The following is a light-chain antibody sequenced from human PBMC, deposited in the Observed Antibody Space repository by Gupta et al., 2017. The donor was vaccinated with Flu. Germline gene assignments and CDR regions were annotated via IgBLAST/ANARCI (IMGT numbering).Light chain of an antibody. CDR1: RLGDKS. CDR2: QDT. Sequence: SYDLTQPPSVSVSPGQTASRTCSGDRLGDKSVSCHQQKPGQSPVLVIYQDTERPSGIPERFYGSNSGQTANLTISGTQAMDEADYYCQKWDRTTWVFGGGTKMTVL. J-gene: IGLJ3*02. CDR3: QKWDRTTWV. V-gene: IGLV3-1*01.